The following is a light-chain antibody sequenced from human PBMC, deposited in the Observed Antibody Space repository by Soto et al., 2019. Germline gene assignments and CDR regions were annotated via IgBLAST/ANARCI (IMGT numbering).Light chain of an antibody. V-gene: IGKV3-15*01. J-gene: IGKJ1*01. Sequence: EVVMTQSPATLSVSPGERAALSCRASQSVSTNLAWYQQKPGQAPRLLIYGASTRATGIPARFSGSGSETEFTLTISSLQSEDVALSYCQHYNNWPRTFGQGTKVDIK. CDR1: QSVSTN. CDR2: GAS. CDR3: QHYNNWPRT.